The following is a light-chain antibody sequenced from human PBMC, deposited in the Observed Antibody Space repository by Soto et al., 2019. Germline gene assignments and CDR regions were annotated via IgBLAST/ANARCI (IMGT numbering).Light chain of an antibody. CDR3: QQYGSSPLFT. J-gene: IGKJ3*01. V-gene: IGKV3-20*01. CDR2: GAS. CDR1: QSVSSSY. Sequence: EIVLTQSPGTLSLSPGERATLSCRASQSVSSSYLAWYQQKPGQAHRFLIYGASSRATGIPDRFSGSGSGTHFILTISRPEPEDFAVYYCQQYGSSPLFTLGPGTKVAIK.